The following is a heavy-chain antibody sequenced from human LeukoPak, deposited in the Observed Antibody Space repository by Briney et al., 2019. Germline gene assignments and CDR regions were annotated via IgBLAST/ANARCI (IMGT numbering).Heavy chain of an antibody. CDR3: ARTYHGSGSYYKDAFDI. Sequence: ASVKVSCKASGYTFTSYYMHWVRQAPGQGLEWMGIVNPSGGSTSYAQKFQGRVTMTRDTSTSTVYMELSSLRSEDTAEYYCARTYHGSGSYYKDAFDIWGQGTMVTVSS. D-gene: IGHD3-10*01. CDR1: GYTFTSYY. V-gene: IGHV1-46*01. J-gene: IGHJ3*02. CDR2: VNPSGGST.